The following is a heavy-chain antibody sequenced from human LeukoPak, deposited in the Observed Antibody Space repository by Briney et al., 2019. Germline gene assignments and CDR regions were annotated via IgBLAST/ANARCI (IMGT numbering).Heavy chain of an antibody. D-gene: IGHD1-26*01. J-gene: IGHJ2*01. CDR1: GFTLSSYA. Sequence: PGGSLRLSCAASGFTLSSYAMSWVRQAPGKGLEWVSAISGSGGSTYYADSVKGRFTISRDNSKNTLSLQMNSLRAEDTAVYYCAKTLWDYWYFDLWGRGTLVTVSS. CDR2: ISGSGGST. CDR3: AKTLWDYWYFDL. V-gene: IGHV3-23*01.